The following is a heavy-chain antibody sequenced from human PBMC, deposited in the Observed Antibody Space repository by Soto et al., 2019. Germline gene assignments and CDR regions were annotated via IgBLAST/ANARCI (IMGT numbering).Heavy chain of an antibody. CDR1: GYTFTSYD. V-gene: IGHV1-8*01. CDR2: MNPNSGNT. J-gene: IGHJ4*02. Sequence: GASVKVSCKASGYTFTSYDINWVRQATGQGLEWMGWMNPNSGNTGYAQKFQGRVTMTRDTSISTAYMELSRLRSDDTAVYYCARVRTGYSSGWYVSEHGYFDYWGQGTLVTVS. D-gene: IGHD6-19*01. CDR3: ARVRTGYSSGWYVSEHGYFDY.